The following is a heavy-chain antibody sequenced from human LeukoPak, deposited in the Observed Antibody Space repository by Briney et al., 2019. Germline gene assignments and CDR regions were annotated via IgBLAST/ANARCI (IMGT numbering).Heavy chain of an antibody. V-gene: IGHV3-21*01. Sequence: GGSLRLSCAASGFTFSAYSMNWVRQAPGKGLEWVSCISSTSSYIYYADSVKGRFTISRDNAKNSVYLQMNSLRAEDTAVYYCTRAVAAADFSPGYWGQGTLVTVSS. CDR1: GFTFSAYS. D-gene: IGHD6-13*01. CDR3: TRAVAAADFSPGY. J-gene: IGHJ4*02. CDR2: ISSTSSYI.